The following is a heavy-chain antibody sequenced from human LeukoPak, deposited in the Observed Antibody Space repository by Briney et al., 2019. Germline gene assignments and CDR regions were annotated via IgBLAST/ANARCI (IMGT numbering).Heavy chain of an antibody. CDR2: ISNTGGTT. V-gene: IGHV3-23*01. CDR1: GFTFSSYA. CDR3: ARDSSGYYGWFDP. Sequence: PGGSLRLSCAASGFTFSSYAMSWVRQAPGKGLEWVSRISNTGGTTQYAGSVKGRFTISRDNSKNTLSLEMNSLRGEDTAVYYCARDSSGYYGWFDPWGQGTLVTVSS. D-gene: IGHD3-22*01. J-gene: IGHJ5*02.